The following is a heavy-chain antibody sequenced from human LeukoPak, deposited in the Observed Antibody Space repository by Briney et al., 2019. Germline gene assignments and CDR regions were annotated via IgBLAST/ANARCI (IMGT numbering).Heavy chain of an antibody. CDR2: IYHSGST. CDR3: ARDLVYYYGSGTDAFDI. CDR1: GYSISSGYY. J-gene: IGHJ3*02. V-gene: IGHV4-38-2*02. Sequence: SETLSLTCTVSGYSISSGYYWGWLRQPPGKGLEWIGSIYHSGSTYYNPSLKSRVTISVGTSKNQFSLKLSSVTAADTAVYYCARDLVYYYGSGTDAFDIWGQGTMVTVSS. D-gene: IGHD3-10*01.